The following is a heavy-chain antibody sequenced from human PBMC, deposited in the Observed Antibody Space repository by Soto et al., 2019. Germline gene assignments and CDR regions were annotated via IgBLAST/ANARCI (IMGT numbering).Heavy chain of an antibody. Sequence: VQVLESGGGLAQPGGSLRLSCAASGFISSSYAMNWVRQAPGKGLEWVSAISASATSNTYYADSVKGRFTISRDNSKNTLYLQMNSLRAEDTAVYYCAKGGTVVRGVTLDYWGQGTLVSVSS. V-gene: IGHV3-23*01. J-gene: IGHJ4*02. D-gene: IGHD3-10*01. CDR1: GFISSSYA. CDR3: AKGGTVVRGVTLDY. CDR2: ISASATSNT.